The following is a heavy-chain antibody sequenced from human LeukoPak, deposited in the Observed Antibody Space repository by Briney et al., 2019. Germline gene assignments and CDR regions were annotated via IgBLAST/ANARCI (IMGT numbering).Heavy chain of an antibody. CDR2: ISSSSKTI. CDR1: GATFSSYT. V-gene: IGHV3-48*04. D-gene: IGHD2-15*01. Sequence: PGGSLRLSCAASGATFSSYTMSWVRQAPGKGLEWVSYISSSSKTIYYADSVKGRFTIPRDNAKNSLYLQMNSLRAEDTAVYYCARLVVAATYHYYGMDVWGQGTTVTVSS. CDR3: ARLVVAATYHYYGMDV. J-gene: IGHJ6*02.